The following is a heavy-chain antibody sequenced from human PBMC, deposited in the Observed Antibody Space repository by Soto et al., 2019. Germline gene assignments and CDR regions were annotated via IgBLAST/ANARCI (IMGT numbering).Heavy chain of an antibody. CDR1: GFTFSNYA. CDR3: AKRASGSYFDY. Sequence: LRLSCAASGFTFSNYAMSWVRQAPGKGLEWVSGISGGGGSTYYADSVKGRFTISRDNSKNTLYLQMNSLRAEDTAVYYCAKRASGSYFDYWSQGTLVTVSS. V-gene: IGHV3-23*01. D-gene: IGHD1-26*01. CDR2: ISGGGGST. J-gene: IGHJ4*03.